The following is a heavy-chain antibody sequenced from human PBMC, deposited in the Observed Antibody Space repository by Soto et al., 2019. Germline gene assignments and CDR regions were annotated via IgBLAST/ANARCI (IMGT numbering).Heavy chain of an antibody. J-gene: IGHJ3*02. V-gene: IGHV1-46*01. CDR1: GYTFTSYY. Sequence: ASVKVSFKASGYTFTSYYMHWVRQAPGQGLEWMGIINPSGGSTSYAQKFQGRVTMTRDTSTSTVYMELSSLRSEDTAVYYCARVLEPLDGPGAFDIWGQGTMVTVSS. CDR3: ARVLEPLDGPGAFDI. CDR2: INPSGGST.